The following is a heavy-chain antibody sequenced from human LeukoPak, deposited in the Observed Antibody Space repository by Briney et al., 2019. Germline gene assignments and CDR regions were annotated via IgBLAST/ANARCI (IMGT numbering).Heavy chain of an antibody. CDR1: GGSISSSPYY. J-gene: IGHJ4*02. CDR3: ARPTTGPASQGYDS. CDR2: IYYRGNT. V-gene: IGHV4-39*01. D-gene: IGHD1-14*01. Sequence: SETLSLTCTVSGGSISSSPYYWAWIRQPPGRGLEWIGSIYYRGNTYHNPSLKSRVTISVDTSKNQFSLSVISVTAADTAVYFCARPTTGPASQGYDSWGQGILVTVAS.